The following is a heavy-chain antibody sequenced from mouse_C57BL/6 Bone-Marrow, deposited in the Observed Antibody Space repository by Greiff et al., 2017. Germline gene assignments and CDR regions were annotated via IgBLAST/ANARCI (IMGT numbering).Heavy chain of an antibody. CDR3: NTWNCGRSSGD. Sequence: EVQLVESGAELVRPGASVKLSCTASGFNIKDYYMHWVKQRPEQGLEWIGWLDPENGDTEYAPKFQGKDTMTADTSSNTAYLQLSSLTSADTAVYYANTWNCGRSSGDWGQGTTLTVSS. D-gene: IGHD1-1*01. V-gene: IGHV14-4*02. J-gene: IGHJ2*01. CDR1: GFNIKDYY. CDR2: LDPENGDT.